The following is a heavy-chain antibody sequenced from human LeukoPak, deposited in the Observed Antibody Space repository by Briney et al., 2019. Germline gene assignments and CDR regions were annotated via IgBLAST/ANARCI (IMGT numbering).Heavy chain of an antibody. J-gene: IGHJ4*02. V-gene: IGHV4-61*01. CDR2: IYYSGST. CDR3: ARFGFDSYGQKFDY. Sequence: PSETLSLTCTVSGGSISSSSYYWSWIRQPPGKGLEWIGYIYYSGSTNYNPSLKSRVSISVDTSKNQFSLKLSSVTAADTAVYYCARFGFDSYGQKFDYWGQGTLVTVFS. CDR1: GGSISSSSYY. D-gene: IGHD5-18*01.